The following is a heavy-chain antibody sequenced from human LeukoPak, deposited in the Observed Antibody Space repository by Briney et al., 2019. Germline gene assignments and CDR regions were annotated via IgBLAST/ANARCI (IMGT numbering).Heavy chain of an antibody. CDR2: INSDGSST. CDR1: GFTFGSYW. V-gene: IGHV3-74*01. J-gene: IGHJ4*02. CDR3: AREHYDFWSGYSKSNDY. D-gene: IGHD3-3*01. Sequence: PGGSLRLSCAASGFTFGSYWMHWFRQAPGKGLVWVSRINSDGSSTSYADSVKGRFTISRDNAKNTLYLQMNSLRAEDTAVYYCAREHYDFWSGYSKSNDYWGQGTLVTVSS.